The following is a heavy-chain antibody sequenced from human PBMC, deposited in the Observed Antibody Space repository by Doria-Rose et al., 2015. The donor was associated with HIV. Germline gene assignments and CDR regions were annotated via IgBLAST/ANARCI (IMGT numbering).Heavy chain of an antibody. J-gene: IGHJ4*02. CDR2: MLSDDER. Sequence: QITLKESGPVLVKPTETLTLTCTVSGLSLSSPGLGVSWIRQPPGKALEWLVNMLSDDERSYKTSLKSRLTISRGTSKSQVVLTMTDMDPVDTATYYCARIKSSRWYHKYYFDFWGQGTLVIVSA. V-gene: IGHV2-26*01. CDR3: ARIKSSRWYHKYYFDF. D-gene: IGHD6-13*01. CDR1: GLSLSSPGLG.